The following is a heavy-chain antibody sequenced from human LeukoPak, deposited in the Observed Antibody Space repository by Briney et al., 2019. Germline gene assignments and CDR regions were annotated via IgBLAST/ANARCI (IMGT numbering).Heavy chain of an antibody. D-gene: IGHD3-22*01. Sequence: PGGSLRLSCAASGFTFSTYWMSWVRQAPGKGLEWVAKIEEGGSEKYYVDSVKGRFTVSRDDAKNSLYLQMNSLRAEDTAVYYCARHYYDSSGYTFDYWGQGTLVTVSS. V-gene: IGHV3-7*01. J-gene: IGHJ4*02. CDR2: IEEGGSEK. CDR1: GFTFSTYW. CDR3: ARHYYDSSGYTFDY.